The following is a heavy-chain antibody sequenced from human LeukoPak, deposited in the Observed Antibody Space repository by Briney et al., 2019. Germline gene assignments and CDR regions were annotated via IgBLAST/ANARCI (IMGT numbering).Heavy chain of an antibody. CDR2: INPSGGST. Sequence: ASVEVSCKASGYTFTSYYMYWVRQAPGQGLEWMGIINPSGGSTNNAQKFQGRVTMTRDTSTSTVYMELSSLRSEDTAVYYCARGVADRHGYNYNYFDYWGQGTLVTVSS. J-gene: IGHJ4*02. V-gene: IGHV1-46*01. CDR3: ARGVADRHGYNYNYFDY. CDR1: GYTFTSYY. D-gene: IGHD5-24*01.